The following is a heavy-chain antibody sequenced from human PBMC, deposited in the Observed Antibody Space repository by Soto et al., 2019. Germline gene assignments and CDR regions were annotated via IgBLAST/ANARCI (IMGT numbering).Heavy chain of an antibody. Sequence: PSETLSLTCTVSGGSISSSGYYWSWDRQHPGKGLEWIDYIYYSGRTYYNSSLKSRLSISVDTSKNQFSMKLSSVTAADTAVYYCARGWAGNGNLDPWGQGTLVTVSS. CDR2: IYYSGRT. D-gene: IGHD1-1*01. V-gene: IGHV4-31*03. J-gene: IGHJ5*02. CDR1: GGSISSSGYY. CDR3: ARGWAGNGNLDP.